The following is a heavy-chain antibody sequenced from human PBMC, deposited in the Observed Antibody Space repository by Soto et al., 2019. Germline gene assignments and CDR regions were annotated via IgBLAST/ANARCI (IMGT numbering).Heavy chain of an antibody. V-gene: IGHV1-8*01. D-gene: IGHD3-22*01. CDR3: ARDDGGYAYIGY. J-gene: IGHJ4*02. CDR1: GYTFTSYD. Sequence: QVQLVQSGAEVKKPGASVKVSCKASGYTFTSYDINWVRQATGQGLEWMGRMNPNSGDTGVAGKFQGRITMPRNASISTSYVELSSLRSEDTAIYYCARDDGGYAYIGYWGQGTLVTVSS. CDR2: MNPNSGDT.